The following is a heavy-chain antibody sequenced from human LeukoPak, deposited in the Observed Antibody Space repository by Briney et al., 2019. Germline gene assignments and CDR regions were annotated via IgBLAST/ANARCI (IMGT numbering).Heavy chain of an antibody. J-gene: IGHJ4*02. CDR1: GGSFSGYY. CDR3: ARGLQWLLPFDY. D-gene: IGHD6-19*01. CDR2: INHSGST. Sequence: PSETLSLTCAVYGGSFSGYYWSWIPQPPGKGLEWIGEINHSGSTNYNPSLKSRVTISVDTSKNQFSLKLSSVTAADTAVYYCARGLQWLLPFDYWGQGTLVTVSS. V-gene: IGHV4-34*01.